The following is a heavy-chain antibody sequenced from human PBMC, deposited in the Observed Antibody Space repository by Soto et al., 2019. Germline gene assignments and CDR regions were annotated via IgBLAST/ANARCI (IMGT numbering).Heavy chain of an antibody. J-gene: IGHJ6*02. CDR2: IIPIFGTA. CDR1: GGTFSSYA. CDR3: ARDQRHYYYYGIDV. Sequence: RASVKVSCKASGGTFSSYAISWVRQAPGQGLEWMGGIIPIFGTANYAQKFQGRVTITADESTSTAYMELSSLRSEDTAVYYCARDQRHYYYYGIDVWGQGTTVTVSS. D-gene: IGHD6-25*01. V-gene: IGHV1-69*13.